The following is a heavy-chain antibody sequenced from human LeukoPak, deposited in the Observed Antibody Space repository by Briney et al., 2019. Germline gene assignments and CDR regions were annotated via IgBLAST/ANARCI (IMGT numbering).Heavy chain of an antibody. CDR3: ATLREGYCSGGSCNDFGMDV. CDR2: IYYSGST. V-gene: IGHV4-59*01. D-gene: IGHD2-15*01. Sequence: PSETLSLTCTVSGGSISSYYWSWIRQPPGKGLEWIGYIYYSGSTNYNPSLKSRVTISVDTSKNQFSLKLSSVTAADTAVYYCATLREGYCSGGSCNDFGMDVWGQGTTVTVSS. J-gene: IGHJ6*02. CDR1: GGSISSYY.